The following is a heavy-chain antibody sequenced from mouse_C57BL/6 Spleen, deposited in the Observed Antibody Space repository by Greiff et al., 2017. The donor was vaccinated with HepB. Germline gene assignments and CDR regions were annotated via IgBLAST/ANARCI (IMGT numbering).Heavy chain of an antibody. CDR3: ARQGGKEDYFDY. Sequence: EVQLVESGGDLVKPGGSLKLSCAASGFTFSSYGMSWVRQTPDKRLEWVATISSGGSYTYYPDSVKGRFTISRDNAKNTLYLQMSSLKSEDTAMYYCARQGGKEDYFDYWGQGTTLTVSS. D-gene: IGHD2-1*01. J-gene: IGHJ2*01. V-gene: IGHV5-6*01. CDR2: ISSGGSYT. CDR1: GFTFSSYG.